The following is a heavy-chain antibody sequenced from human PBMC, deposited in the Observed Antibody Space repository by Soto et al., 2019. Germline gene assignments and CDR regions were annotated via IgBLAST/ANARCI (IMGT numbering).Heavy chain of an antibody. V-gene: IGHV1-69*02. D-gene: IGHD2-2*01. CDR2: IIPILDIA. J-gene: IGHJ5*02. CDR1: GGTLSTYT. Sequence: QVQLVQSGTEVKKPGSSVKVSCKASGGTLSTYTINWVRQAPGQGLEWMGRIIPILDIADYAQKFQGRVTITADKSTSTAYRELTSLKSEDTAVYYCARALPPAIVPPAVSHGWFDPWGQGTLVTVSS. CDR3: ARALPPAIVPPAVSHGWFDP.